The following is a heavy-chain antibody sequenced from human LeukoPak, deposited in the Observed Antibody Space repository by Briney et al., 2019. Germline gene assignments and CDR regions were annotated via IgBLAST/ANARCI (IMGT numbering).Heavy chain of an antibody. D-gene: IGHD6-19*01. V-gene: IGHV4-39*07. J-gene: IGHJ4*02. CDR1: GGSISSSSYY. CDR3: ARGDSSGWSR. Sequence: SETLSLTCTVSGGSISSSSYYWGWIRQPPGKGLEWIGSIYYSGSTYYNPSLKSRVTISVDTSKNQFSLKLSSVTAADTAVYYCARGDSSGWSRWGQGTLVTVSS. CDR2: IYYSGST.